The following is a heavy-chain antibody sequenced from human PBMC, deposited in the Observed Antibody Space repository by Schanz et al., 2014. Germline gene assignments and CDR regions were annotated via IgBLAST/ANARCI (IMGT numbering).Heavy chain of an antibody. CDR3: AKGMGYCSGGTCYDYYYYGLDV. CDR2: ISSGSSYA. V-gene: IGHV3-11*05. Sequence: AQLVESGGYLVQPGGSLRLSCAASGFTFSSYAMSWVRQAPGKGLEWVSDISSGSSYANYADSVKGRFTISRDNAKNSLYLQMNSLRAEDTAVFYCAKGMGYCSGGTCYDYYYYGLDVWGQGTTVTVSS. D-gene: IGHD2-15*01. CDR1: GFTFSSYA. J-gene: IGHJ6*02.